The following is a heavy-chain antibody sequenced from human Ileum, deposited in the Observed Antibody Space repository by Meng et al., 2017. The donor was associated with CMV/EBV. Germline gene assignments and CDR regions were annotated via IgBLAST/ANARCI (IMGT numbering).Heavy chain of an antibody. CDR3: ASGKSNLEY. Sequence: QLQLQESGPGLVKPSETLSLTCIVSGGSIRRSGYNWGWIRQPPGKGLEWIGTIFYSGNTHYTPSLKSRVTISGDTSKNQYSLKLTSVTAADTAVYYCASGKSNLEYWGQGTLVTVSS. V-gene: IGHV4-39*07. CDR2: IFYSGNT. CDR1: GGSIRRSGYN. J-gene: IGHJ4*02. D-gene: IGHD4-11*01.